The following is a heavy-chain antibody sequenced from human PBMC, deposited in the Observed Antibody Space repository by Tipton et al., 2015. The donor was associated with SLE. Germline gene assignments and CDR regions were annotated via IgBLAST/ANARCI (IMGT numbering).Heavy chain of an antibody. J-gene: IGHJ4*02. CDR2: IYYSGST. CDR3: VSGIGNTGRFHY. Sequence: TLSLTCTVSGGSISSYYWSWIRQHPGKGLEWIGYIYYSGSTYYNPSLKSRVIVSVETSKNEVSLKLNSVTASDTAVYYCVSGIGNTGRFHYWGQGALVTVSS. CDR1: GGSISSYY. V-gene: IGHV4-59*04. D-gene: IGHD1-14*01.